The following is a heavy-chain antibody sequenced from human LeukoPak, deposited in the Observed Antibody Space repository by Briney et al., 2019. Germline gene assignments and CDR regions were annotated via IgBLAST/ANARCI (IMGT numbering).Heavy chain of an antibody. CDR1: GFTFSNYA. CDR3: AKRYAGKEGYYFDY. D-gene: IGHD1-1*01. Sequence: GGSLRLSCAASGFTFSNYAIHWVRQAPGKGLEWVAVISFDGSNKYYADSVKGRFTISRDNSKNTLFLQMNSLRAEDTAVYYCAKRYAGKEGYYFDYWGQGTLVTVSS. J-gene: IGHJ4*02. CDR2: ISFDGSNK. V-gene: IGHV3-30-3*02.